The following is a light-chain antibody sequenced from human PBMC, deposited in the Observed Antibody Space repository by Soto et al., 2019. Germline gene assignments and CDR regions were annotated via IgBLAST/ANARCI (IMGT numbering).Light chain of an antibody. CDR2: AAS. CDR3: QHTNTFPLT. J-gene: IGKJ4*01. Sequence: DIQMTQSPSSVAASAGDRVTITCRASQGINIWLAWYQQKPGKAPKLLIYAASSLQRGVPSRFSGSGSGTDFTLTITSLQPEDFATYSCQHTNTFPLTFGGGTKVEIK. CDR1: QGINIW. V-gene: IGKV1-12*01.